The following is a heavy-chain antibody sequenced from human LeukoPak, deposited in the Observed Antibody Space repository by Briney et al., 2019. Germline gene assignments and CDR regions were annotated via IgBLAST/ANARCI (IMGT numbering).Heavy chain of an antibody. CDR2: IRQDGSET. V-gene: IGHV3-7*01. J-gene: IGHJ4*02. CDR3: ARKGGTRVPLNY. Sequence: GGSLRLSCAASGFTFSNYWMRWVRQAPGKGVEWVANIRQDGSETYYVDSVKGRFTISRDNAKNSLFLQMNSLTAEDTAVYYCARKGGTRVPLNYWGQGTLVTVSS. CDR1: GFTFSNYW. D-gene: IGHD3-10*01.